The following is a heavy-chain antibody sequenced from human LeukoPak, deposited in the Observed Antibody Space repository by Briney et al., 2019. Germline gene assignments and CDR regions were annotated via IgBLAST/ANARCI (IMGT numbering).Heavy chain of an antibody. CDR2: ISGSGGST. V-gene: IGHV3-23*01. Sequence: GGSLRLTCAASGFTFSSYAMSWVRQAPGKGLEWVSAISGSGGSTYYADSVKGRFTISRDNSKNTLYLQMNSLRAEDTAVYYCEGYYYGSGSPDYWGQGTLVTVSS. J-gene: IGHJ4*02. D-gene: IGHD3-10*01. CDR1: GFTFSSYA. CDR3: EGYYYGSGSPDY.